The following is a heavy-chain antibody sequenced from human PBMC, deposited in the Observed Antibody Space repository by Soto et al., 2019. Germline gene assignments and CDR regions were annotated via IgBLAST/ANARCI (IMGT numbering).Heavy chain of an antibody. CDR1: RDRCECNS. D-gene: IGHD4-17*01. CDR3: AKARWHGPYCIP. V-gene: IGHV1-2*02. Sequence: GPSVKPCSDWSRDRCECNSMNWLRQAPRQGVEWMGWINPNSGDTNYAQKFQGRVTMTRDTSISTVHTELSRLRSDDTVVYNCAKARWHGPYCIPCDQGT. J-gene: IGHJ5*02. CDR2: INPNSGDT.